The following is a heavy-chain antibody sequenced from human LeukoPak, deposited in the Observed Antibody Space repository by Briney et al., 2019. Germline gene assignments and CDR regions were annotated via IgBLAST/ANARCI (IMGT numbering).Heavy chain of an antibody. CDR3: VRNSGELGA. CDR2: IYSAGGT. J-gene: IGHJ5*02. V-gene: IGHV3-53*01. Sequence: GGSLRLSSAASGFTVSKNYMSWVRRAAGKGLEWVALIYSAGGTYYADSVKGRFTISRDNSKNTLHLQMNSLRAEDTAVYYCVRNSGELGAWGQGTLVTVSS. CDR1: GFTVSKNY. D-gene: IGHD2-21*01.